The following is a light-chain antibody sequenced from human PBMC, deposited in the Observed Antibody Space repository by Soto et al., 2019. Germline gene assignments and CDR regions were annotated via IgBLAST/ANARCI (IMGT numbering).Light chain of an antibody. CDR1: QSISSW. CDR2: DAS. CDR3: QQYNSFWT. J-gene: IGKJ1*01. Sequence: DIQMTQSPSTLSASVGDRVTITCRASQSISSWLAWYQQKPGKAPRLLIYDASYLERGVPSRFSGSGSGTEFTLTISDLQPDDLATYYCQQYNSFWTFGQGTKMDIK. V-gene: IGKV1-5*01.